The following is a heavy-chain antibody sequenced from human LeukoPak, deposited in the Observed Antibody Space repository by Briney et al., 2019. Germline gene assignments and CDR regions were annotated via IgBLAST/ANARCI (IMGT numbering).Heavy chain of an antibody. Sequence: GGSLRLSCVASGFTLNIYGMHWVRQAPGKGLEWVAVIWSDGDNKYYAYSVKGRFTISRDNSRNTLYLQMNNLRAEDTAVYYCAKSLSGSYSAFDIWGQGTVVTVSS. CDR2: IWSDGDNK. V-gene: IGHV3-33*06. CDR1: GFTLNIYG. J-gene: IGHJ3*02. D-gene: IGHD1-26*01. CDR3: AKSLSGSYSAFDI.